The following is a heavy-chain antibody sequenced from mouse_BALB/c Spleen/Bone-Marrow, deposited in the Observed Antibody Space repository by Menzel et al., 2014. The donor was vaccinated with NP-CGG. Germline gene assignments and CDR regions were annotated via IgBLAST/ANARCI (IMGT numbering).Heavy chain of an antibody. CDR1: GFTFSSYT. J-gene: IGHJ2*01. D-gene: IGHD2-1*01. CDR3: ARQIYFPYFDY. CDR2: ISNGGGST. V-gene: IGHV5-12-2*01. Sequence: EVMLVESGGGLVQPGGSLKLSCAASGFTFSSYTMSWVRQTPEKRLEWVAYISNGGGSTYYPDTVKGRFTISRDNAKNTLYLQMSSLKSEDTAMHYCARQIYFPYFDYWGQGTTLTVSS.